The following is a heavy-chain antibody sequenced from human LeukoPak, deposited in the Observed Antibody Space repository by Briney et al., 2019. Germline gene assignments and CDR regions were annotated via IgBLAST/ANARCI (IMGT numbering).Heavy chain of an antibody. CDR2: ISWNSGTK. V-gene: IGHV3-9*01. CDR1: GFTFDDYA. CDR3: AREYSSGWGFDY. Sequence: GGSLRLSCAASGFTFDDYAMHWVRQAPGKGLEWVSGISWNSGTKGYADSVKGRFTISRDNAKNSLYLQMNSLRAEDTAVYYCAREYSSGWGFDYWGQGILVTVSS. D-gene: IGHD6-19*01. J-gene: IGHJ4*02.